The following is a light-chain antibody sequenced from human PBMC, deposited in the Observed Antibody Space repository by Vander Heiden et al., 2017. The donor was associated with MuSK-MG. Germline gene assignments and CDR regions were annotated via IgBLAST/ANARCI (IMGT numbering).Light chain of an antibody. V-gene: IGKV1-39*01. J-gene: IGKJ2*02. Sequence: DIQMTQSPSSLSASVGDRVTLTCRASQSISSFLNWYQQKPGKAPKLLIYAASSLQSGVPSRFGGSGSGTGFTLTIRGLQPEDFATYYCQQSDSSPCTFGQGTKVEIK. CDR2: AAS. CDR1: QSISSF. CDR3: QQSDSSPCT.